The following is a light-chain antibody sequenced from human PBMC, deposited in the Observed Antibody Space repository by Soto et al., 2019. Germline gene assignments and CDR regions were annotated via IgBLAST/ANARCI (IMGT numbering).Light chain of an antibody. Sequence: QSALTQPASVSGSPGQSITISCTGTSSDVGGYNYVSWYQQHPGIGPKLLIYDVTNRPSGVSNRFSGSKSGNTASLTISGLQAEDEADYYCSSYTSSSTLVFGGGTKLTVL. V-gene: IGLV2-14*01. CDR3: SSYTSSSTLV. CDR1: SSDVGGYNY. CDR2: DVT. J-gene: IGLJ2*01.